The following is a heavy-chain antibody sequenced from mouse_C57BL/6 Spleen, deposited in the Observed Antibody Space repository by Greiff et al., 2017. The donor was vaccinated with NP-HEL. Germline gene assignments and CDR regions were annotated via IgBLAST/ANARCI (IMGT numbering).Heavy chain of an antibody. D-gene: IGHD1-1*01. CDR1: GYTFTDYY. CDR2: INPNNGGT. Sequence: VQLQQSGPELVKPGASVKISCKASGYTFTDYYMNWVKQSHGKSLEWIGDINPNNGGTSYNQKFKGKATLTVDKSSSTAYMELRSLTSEDSAVYDCARSDYDYGSSPFDYWGKGTTLTVSS. V-gene: IGHV1-26*01. J-gene: IGHJ2*01. CDR3: ARSDYDYGSSPFDY.